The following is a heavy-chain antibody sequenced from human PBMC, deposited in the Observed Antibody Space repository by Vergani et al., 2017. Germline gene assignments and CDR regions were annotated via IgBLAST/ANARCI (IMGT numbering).Heavy chain of an antibody. CDR1: GGTFSSYA. J-gene: IGHJ6*03. D-gene: IGHD6-6*01. Sequence: QVQLVQSGAEVKKPGSSVKVSCKASGGTFSSYAISWVRQAPGQGLEWMGGIIPIFGTANYAQKFQGRVTITADESTSTAYMELSSLRSDDTAVYYCASKGTGSSSSYYYYMDVWGKGTTVTVSS. CDR3: ASKGTGSSSSYYYYMDV. CDR2: IIPIFGTA. V-gene: IGHV1-69*01.